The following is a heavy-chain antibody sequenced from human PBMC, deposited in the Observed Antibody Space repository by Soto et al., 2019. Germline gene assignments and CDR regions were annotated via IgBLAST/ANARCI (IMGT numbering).Heavy chain of an antibody. J-gene: IGHJ6*02. CDR1: GGTFSSYA. D-gene: IGHD3-10*01. V-gene: IGHV1-69*13. CDR3: ARDRGMVRGVIYYGMDV. Sequence: SVKVSCKASGGTFSSYAISWVRQAPGQGLEWMGGIIPIFGTANYAQKFQGRVTITADESTSTAYMELSSLRSEDTAVYYCARDRGMVRGVIYYGMDVWGQGTTVTVSS. CDR2: IIPIFGTA.